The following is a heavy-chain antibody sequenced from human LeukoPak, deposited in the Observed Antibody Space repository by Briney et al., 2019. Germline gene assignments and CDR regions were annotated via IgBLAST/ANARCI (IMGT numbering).Heavy chain of an antibody. D-gene: IGHD2-21*01. Sequence: ATLNVSCRASGYTFTSYDMNWVRHATGQGLEWMAWMNPNSGNTGYAQKFQGRVTMTRNTSISTAYMELSSLRSEDTAVYYCARGIWRGNWFDPWGQGTLVTVSS. CDR1: GYTFTSYD. CDR3: ARGIWRGNWFDP. V-gene: IGHV1-8*01. CDR2: MNPNSGNT. J-gene: IGHJ5*02.